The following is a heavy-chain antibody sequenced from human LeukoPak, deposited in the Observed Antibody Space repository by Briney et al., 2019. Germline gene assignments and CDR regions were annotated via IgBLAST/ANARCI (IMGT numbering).Heavy chain of an antibody. CDR2: IHHDGRI. CDR3: AKSHDHLWGNYPDY. CDR1: GGSIDSTNW. D-gene: IGHD3-16*02. V-gene: IGHV4/OR15-8*01. J-gene: IGHJ4*02. Sequence: SETLSLTCDVSGGSIDSTNWWNWVRQPPGKGLEWIGEIHHDGRINYNPSLKSRVALSVDKSKNQFSLRLNSVTAADTAMYYCAKSHDHLWGNYPDYWGQGTLVTVSS.